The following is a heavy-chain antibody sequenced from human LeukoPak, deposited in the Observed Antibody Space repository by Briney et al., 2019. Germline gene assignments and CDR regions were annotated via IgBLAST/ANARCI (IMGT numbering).Heavy chain of an antibody. CDR1: GASISSGDYY. D-gene: IGHD3-22*01. CDR2: IYHTGSI. CDR3: ARGLLSRDYDSSGFGY. J-gene: IGHJ4*02. V-gene: IGHV4-30-4*01. Sequence: SETLSLTCTVSGASISSGDYYWNWIRQSPGKGLEWIGYIYHTGSIYYNPSLKSRVIISVDTSKNQFSLNLSSVTAADTAVYYCARGLLSRDYDSSGFGYWGQGTLVTVSS.